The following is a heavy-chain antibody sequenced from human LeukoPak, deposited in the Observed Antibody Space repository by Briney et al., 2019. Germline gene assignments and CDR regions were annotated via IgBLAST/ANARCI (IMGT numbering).Heavy chain of an antibody. V-gene: IGHV4-61*09. Sequence: SETLSLTCTVSGGSISSGSYCWSWIRQPAGKGLEWIGHIYSSGNTYYNPSLKSRVTISVDTSKNQFSLKLSSVTAADTAVYYCAREGTTGTTFLPRTYNWFDPWGQGTLVTVSS. CDR3: AREGTTGTTFLPRTYNWFDP. CDR1: GGSISSGSYC. D-gene: IGHD1-1*01. CDR2: IYSSGNT. J-gene: IGHJ5*02.